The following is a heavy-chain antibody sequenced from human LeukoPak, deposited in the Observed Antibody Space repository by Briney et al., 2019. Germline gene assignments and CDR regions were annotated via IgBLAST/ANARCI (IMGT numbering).Heavy chain of an antibody. D-gene: IGHD3-10*01. Sequence: SETLSLTCTVSGGSISSYYWSWIRQPPGKGLEWIGYIYYSGSTNYNPSLKSRVTISVDTSKNQFSLKLSSVTAADTAVYYCARDTRGGFGNDAFGIWGQGTMVTVSS. J-gene: IGHJ3*02. CDR2: IYYSGST. CDR3: ARDTRGGFGNDAFGI. V-gene: IGHV4-59*01. CDR1: GGSISSYY.